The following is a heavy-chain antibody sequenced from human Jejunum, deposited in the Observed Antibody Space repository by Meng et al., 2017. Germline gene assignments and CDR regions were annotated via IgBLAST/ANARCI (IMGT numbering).Heavy chain of an antibody. Sequence: QVQVQELGPALVNPSQTLSLTCTVSGDSFNSPDYYWSWIRQPPEKGLEWIGYIYYSGSTYYNPSLKSRVSISGDTSNKQFSLKLTSVTAADTAVYYCARSPYSGSALPFFDYWGQGSLVTVSS. CDR1: GDSFNSPDYY. D-gene: IGHD1-26*01. CDR3: ARSPYSGSALPFFDY. J-gene: IGHJ4*02. CDR2: IYYSGST. V-gene: IGHV4-30-4*01.